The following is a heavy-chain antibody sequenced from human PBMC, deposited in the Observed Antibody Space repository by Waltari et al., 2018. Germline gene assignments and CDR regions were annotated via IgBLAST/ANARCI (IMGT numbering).Heavy chain of an antibody. J-gene: IGHJ6*02. D-gene: IGHD3-16*01. CDR3: ATVRDVSDYYYYGMDV. V-gene: IGHV1-24*01. CDR1: GYTLTELS. Sequence: QVQMVQSGAEVKKPGASVKVSCKVSGYTLTELSMHWVRQAPGKGRAWIGGFDPEDCETIYEQKCQGRCTMTEDTATDTAYMALRSLRSEDPAVYYCATVRDVSDYYYYGMDVWGQGTTVTVSS. CDR2: FDPEDCET.